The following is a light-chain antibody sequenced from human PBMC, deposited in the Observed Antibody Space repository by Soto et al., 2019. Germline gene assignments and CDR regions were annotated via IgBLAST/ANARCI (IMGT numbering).Light chain of an antibody. CDR2: CVI. Sequence: QSALIQPRSVSGSHGQSVTISCTGTTSGVGGNKYVAWYRQLPGKAPKLMIYCVITRPSGVPDLLPGSKSGNTASLTISGLQADDEADYYCCSYAGDYTFVFGPGTKVTVL. CDR1: TSGVGGNKY. V-gene: IGLV2-11*01. J-gene: IGLJ1*01. CDR3: CSYAGDYTFV.